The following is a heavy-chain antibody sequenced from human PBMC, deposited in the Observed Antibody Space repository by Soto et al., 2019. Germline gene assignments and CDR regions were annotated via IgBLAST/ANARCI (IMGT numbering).Heavy chain of an antibody. CDR3: ARHVHDLETYYYYYYMDV. Sequence: QLQLQESGPGLVKPSETLSLTCTVSGGSISSSSYYWGWIRQPPGKGLEWIGSIYYSGSTYYNPSLRSRVTISVDTSKNQLSLKLSSVTAADTAVYYCARHVHDLETYYYYYYMDVWGKGTTVTVSS. V-gene: IGHV4-39*01. J-gene: IGHJ6*03. CDR1: GGSISSSSYY. D-gene: IGHD1-1*01. CDR2: IYYSGST.